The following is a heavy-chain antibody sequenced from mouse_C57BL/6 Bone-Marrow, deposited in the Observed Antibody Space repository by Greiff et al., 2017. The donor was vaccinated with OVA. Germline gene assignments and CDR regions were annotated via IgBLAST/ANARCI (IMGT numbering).Heavy chain of an antibody. CDR2: ISYSGST. CDR1: GYSITSGYD. D-gene: IGHD2-5*01. CDR3: ARAYYSNYAWFAY. V-gene: IGHV3-1*01. Sequence: ESGPGMVKPSQSLSLTCTVTGYSITSGYDWHWIRHFPGNKLEWMGYISYSGSTNYNPSLKSRISITHDTSKNHFFLKLNSVTTEDTATYYCARAYYSNYAWFAYWGQGTLVTVSA. J-gene: IGHJ3*01.